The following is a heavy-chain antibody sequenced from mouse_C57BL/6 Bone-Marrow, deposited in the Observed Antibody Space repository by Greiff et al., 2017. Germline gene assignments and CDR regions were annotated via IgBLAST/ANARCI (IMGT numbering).Heavy chain of an antibody. CDR1: GYTFTDYC. CDR3: PRRGAMDY. CDR2: IGPGSGST. Sequence: QVQLQQSGAELVKPGASVKISCKASGYTFTDYCINWVKQRPGQGLEWIGTIGPGSGSTYYNEKVKGKATLTADKSSSNAYMELRSLASEDSAVYFCPRRGAMDYWGQATSVTVSS. J-gene: IGHJ4*01. V-gene: IGHV1-77*01.